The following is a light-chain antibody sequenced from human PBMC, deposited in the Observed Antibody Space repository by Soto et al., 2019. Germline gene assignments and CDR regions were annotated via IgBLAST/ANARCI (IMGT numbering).Light chain of an antibody. J-gene: IGLJ1*01. CDR3: SSFTTTSTLV. V-gene: IGLV2-14*01. CDR1: ISDIGLYHY. CDR2: EVS. Sequence: QSALTQPAAVSGSPGQSITISCTGTISDIGLYHYVSWYQQHPGKAPKLAIYEVSNRPSGVSDRFSGSKSDNTASLTISGLQAEDEANYYCSSFTTTSTLVFGAGTKVTVL.